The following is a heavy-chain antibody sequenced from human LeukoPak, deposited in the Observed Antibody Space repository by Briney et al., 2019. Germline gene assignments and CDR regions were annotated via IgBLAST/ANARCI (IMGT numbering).Heavy chain of an antibody. V-gene: IGHV3-48*02. CDR1: GFTFSSYS. D-gene: IGHD1-26*01. J-gene: IGHJ4*02. CDR3: AKEWAGLFDS. CDR2: ISSGSSSM. Sequence: GGSLRLSCAASGFTFSSYSMNGVRQAPGKGLEWISYISSGSSSMFYADSVKGRFTISRDTAKNSLYVQMNSLRDEDTAVYYCAKEWAGLFDSWGQGTLVTVSS.